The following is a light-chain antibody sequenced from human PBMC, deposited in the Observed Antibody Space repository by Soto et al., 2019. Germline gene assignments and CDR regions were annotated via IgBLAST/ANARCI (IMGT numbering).Light chain of an antibody. Sequence: QSVLTQPPSASGTPGQSLTISCSGSSSNIGSHFVYWYQHLPGTAPKLLIFRDGQRPSGVPARFFGSKSGTSASLAISGLRSEDEADYYCAGWDDSLNGRVFGGGTKLTVL. V-gene: IGLV1-47*01. CDR3: AGWDDSLNGRV. CDR1: SSNIGSHF. J-gene: IGLJ3*02. CDR2: RDG.